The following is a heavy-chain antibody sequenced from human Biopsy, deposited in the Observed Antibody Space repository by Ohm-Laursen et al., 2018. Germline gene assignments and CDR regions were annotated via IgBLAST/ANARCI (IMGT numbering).Heavy chain of an antibody. J-gene: IGHJ3*02. V-gene: IGHV4-59*01. CDR2: IYYSGST. Sequence: SETLSLTCTVSGGSISRDYWAWIRQPPGKGLEWIGYIYYSGSTNYNPSLKSRVTISVDTSRNQFSLKLSSVTAADTAVYYCAGRPWPNAFDIWGQGTMVTVSS. D-gene: IGHD5-12*01. CDR1: GGSISRDY. CDR3: AGRPWPNAFDI.